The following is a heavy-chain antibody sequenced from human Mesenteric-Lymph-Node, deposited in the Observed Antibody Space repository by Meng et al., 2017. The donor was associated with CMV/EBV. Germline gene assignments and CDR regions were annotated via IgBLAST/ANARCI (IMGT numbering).Heavy chain of an antibody. D-gene: IGHD5-18*01. CDR1: GFTFSDYV. J-gene: IGHJ4*02. V-gene: IGHV3-30-3*01. CDR3: AREYIEDTAMVEGFYFDY. CDR2: ISNDGGIK. Sequence: GESLKISCAASGFTFSDYVMHWVRQAPGKGLEWVAVISNDGGIKYFADSVKGRFTISRDNSKNMVYLQMNSLRAEDTAVYYCAREYIEDTAMVEGFYFDYWGQGTLVTVSS.